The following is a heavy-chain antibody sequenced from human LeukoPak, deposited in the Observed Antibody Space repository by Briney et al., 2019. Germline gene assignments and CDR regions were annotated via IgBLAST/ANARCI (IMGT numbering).Heavy chain of an antibody. CDR2: ISGSGNGFSI. J-gene: IGHJ3*02. CDR3: ASTYYYASSGYSRDAFDI. D-gene: IGHD3-22*01. V-gene: IGHV3-64*04. CDR1: GFVFSIYT. Sequence: GGSLRLSCSASGFVFSIYTMYWVRQTPGKGPEYVSTISGSGNGFSIYYADSVKGRFTISRDDSKNTLYLQMNSLRAEDTAVYYCASTYYYASSGYSRDAFDIWGQGTMVTVSS.